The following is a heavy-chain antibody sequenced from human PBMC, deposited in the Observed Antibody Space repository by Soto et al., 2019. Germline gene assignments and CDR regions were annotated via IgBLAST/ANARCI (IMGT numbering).Heavy chain of an antibody. J-gene: IGHJ4*02. CDR3: GGGMTFGS. CDR2: IKQDGSEK. CDR1: GFTFSNYW. D-gene: IGHD1-1*01. Sequence: EVQLVESGGGLVQPGGSLRLSCAASGFTFSNYWMNWVRQAPGKGLEWVANIKQDGSEKYYVDSVKGRFTISRDNAKNSLYLQMNSLRAEDTAVYYCGGGMTFGSWGQGTLVTVSS. V-gene: IGHV3-7*02.